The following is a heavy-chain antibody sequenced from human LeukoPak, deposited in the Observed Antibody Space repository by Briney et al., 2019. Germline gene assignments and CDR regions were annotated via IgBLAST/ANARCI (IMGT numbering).Heavy chain of an antibody. CDR1: GGSXXSXY. D-gene: IGHD3-22*01. CDR2: IYYSGST. Sequence: TLSLTXXXXGGSXXSXYGSWIRQPPGKGLEWIGYIYYSGSTNYTPSLTSPVTISVAPSNNHFSLKLSSVTAADTAVYYCARTMNANWFDHWGQGTLVTVSS. J-gene: IGHJ5*02. V-gene: IGHV4-59*01. CDR3: ARTMNANWFDH.